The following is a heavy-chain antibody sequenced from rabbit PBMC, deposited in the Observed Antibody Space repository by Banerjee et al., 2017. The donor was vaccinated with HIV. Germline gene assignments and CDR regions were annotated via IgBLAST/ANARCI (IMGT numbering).Heavy chain of an antibody. Sequence: QSLEESGGDLVKPGASLTLTCKASGFDFSSTYYMCWVRQAPGKGLEWIACIGTSSGGTWYASWAKGRFTISKTSSTTVTLQMTSLTAADTATYFCAREAGSSDYTGYYFNLWGPGTLVTVS. CDR1: GFDFSSTYY. V-gene: IGHV1S40*01. D-gene: IGHD8-1*01. J-gene: IGHJ4*01. CDR2: IGTSSGGT. CDR3: AREAGSSDYTGYYFNL.